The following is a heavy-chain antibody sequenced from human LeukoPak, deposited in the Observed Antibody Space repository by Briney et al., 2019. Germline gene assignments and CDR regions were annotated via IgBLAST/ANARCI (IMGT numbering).Heavy chain of an antibody. J-gene: IGHJ4*02. CDR2: IRYDGSNK. Sequence: PGGSLRLSCAASGFTFSSYGMHWVRQAPGKGLEWVAFIRYDGSNKYYADSVKGRFTISRDNAKNSLYLQMNSLRAEDTAVYYCAREDDYGDFYFDYWGQGTLVTVSS. CDR1: GFTFSSYG. CDR3: AREDDYGDFYFDY. D-gene: IGHD4-17*01. V-gene: IGHV3-30*02.